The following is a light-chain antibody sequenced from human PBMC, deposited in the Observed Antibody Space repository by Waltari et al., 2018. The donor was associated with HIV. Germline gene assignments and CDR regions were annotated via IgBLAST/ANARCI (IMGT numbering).Light chain of an antibody. Sequence: QPASVSGSPGESITISCTGANFDIFGYNFVSWFQHHPGKAPKVIIYEVTNRFSGSKSGNTASLTISGLQPEDEAEYFCISYRSTSSPVFGGGTKLTVL. CDR1: NFDIFGYNF. CDR3: ISYRSTSSPV. J-gene: IGLJ3*02. V-gene: IGLV2-14*01. CDR2: EV.